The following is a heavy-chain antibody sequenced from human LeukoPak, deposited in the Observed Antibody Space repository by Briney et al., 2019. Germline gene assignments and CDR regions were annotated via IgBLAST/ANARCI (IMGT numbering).Heavy chain of an antibody. CDR2: INHSGST. D-gene: IGHD3-10*01. CDR3: ARGRRFGEPQSWFDP. Sequence: SETLSLTCAVYGGSFSGYYWSWIRQPPGKGLEWIGEINHSGSTNYNPSLRSRVTISVDTSKNQFSLKLSSVTAADTAVYYCARGRRFGEPQSWFDPWGQGTLVTVSS. V-gene: IGHV4-34*01. CDR1: GGSFSGYY. J-gene: IGHJ5*02.